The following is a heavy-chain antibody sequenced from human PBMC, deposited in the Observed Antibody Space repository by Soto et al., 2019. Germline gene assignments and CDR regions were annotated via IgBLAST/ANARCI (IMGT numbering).Heavy chain of an antibody. CDR1: GGSISSGGYY. J-gene: IGHJ4*02. V-gene: IGHV4-31*03. CDR3: ARISSGWYSSTTDFDY. CDR2: IYYSGST. D-gene: IGHD6-19*01. Sequence: PSETLSLTCTASGGSISSGGYYWSWIRQHPGKGLEWIGYIYYSGSTYYNPSLKSRVTISVDTSKNQFSLKLSSVTAADTAVYYCARISSGWYSSTTDFDYWGQGTLVTVSS.